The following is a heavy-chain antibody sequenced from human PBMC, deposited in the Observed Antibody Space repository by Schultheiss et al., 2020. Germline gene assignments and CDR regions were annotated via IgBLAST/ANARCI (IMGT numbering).Heavy chain of an antibody. D-gene: IGHD3-3*01. CDR2: IIPIFGTA. V-gene: IGHV1-69*13. CDR3: ARSPSFGVVILYY. Sequence: SVKVSCKASGYTFTSYGISWVRQAPGQGLEWMGGIIPIFGTANYAQKFQGRVTITADESTSTAYMELSSLRSEDTAVYYCARSPSFGVVILYYWGQGTLVTVSS. J-gene: IGHJ4*02. CDR1: GYTFTSYG.